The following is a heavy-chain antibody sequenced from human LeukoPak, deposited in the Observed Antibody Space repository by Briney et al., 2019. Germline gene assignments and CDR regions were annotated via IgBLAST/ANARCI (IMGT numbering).Heavy chain of an antibody. CDR2: INSDGINT. CDR1: GFTFSNYW. D-gene: IGHD5-24*01. Sequence: PGGSLRLSCAASGFTFSNYWMHWVRQAPGKGLVWVSRINSDGINTSYADSVKGRFTISRDNAKNTLYLQMGSLRAEDMAVYYCARSNNRWLQLLEAFDIWGQGTMVTVSS. J-gene: IGHJ3*02. CDR3: ARSNNRWLQLLEAFDI. V-gene: IGHV3-74*01.